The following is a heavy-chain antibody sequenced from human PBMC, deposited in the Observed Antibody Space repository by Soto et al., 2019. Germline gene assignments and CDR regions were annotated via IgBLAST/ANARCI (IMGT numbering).Heavy chain of an antibody. J-gene: IGHJ5*02. CDR2: IYHSGST. V-gene: IGHV4-4*02. D-gene: IGHD2-15*01. Sequence: SETLSLTCAVSGGSISSSNWWSWVRQPPGKGLEWIGEIYHSGSTNYNPSLKSRVTISVDKSKNQFSLKLSSVTAADTAVYYCARELGNCSGGSCTTYNWFDPWGQGTLVTVSS. CDR1: GGSISSSNW. CDR3: ARELGNCSGGSCTTYNWFDP.